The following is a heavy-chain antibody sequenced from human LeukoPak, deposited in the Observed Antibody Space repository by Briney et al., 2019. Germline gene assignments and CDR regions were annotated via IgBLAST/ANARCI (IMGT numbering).Heavy chain of an antibody. Sequence: PGGSLRLSCAAPGFTLSSYEMNWVRQAPGKGLEWVSHISSSSSTINYADSVKGRFTITRDNAENSLYLQMNSLRVENTAVYYCAKPDTASSGFIPYYFDYWGQGTLVTVSS. CDR2: ISSSSSTI. J-gene: IGHJ4*02. D-gene: IGHD3-22*01. V-gene: IGHV3-48*03. CDR3: AKPDTASSGFIPYYFDY. CDR1: GFTLSSYE.